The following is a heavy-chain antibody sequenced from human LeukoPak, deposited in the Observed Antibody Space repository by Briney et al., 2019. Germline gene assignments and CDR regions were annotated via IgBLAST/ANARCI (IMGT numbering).Heavy chain of an antibody. CDR1: GFTFSNSW. CDR2: IKPDGSAQ. Sequence: GGSLRLSCAASGFTFSNSWMSWVRQAPGKGLEWVATIKPDGSAQYYVDSVKGRFTISRDNAKNSLFLQINSLRAEDTAVYYCARISDSGYYYYYGMDVWGQGTTVTVSS. CDR3: ARISDSGYYYYYGMDV. V-gene: IGHV3-7*01. D-gene: IGHD5-12*01. J-gene: IGHJ6*02.